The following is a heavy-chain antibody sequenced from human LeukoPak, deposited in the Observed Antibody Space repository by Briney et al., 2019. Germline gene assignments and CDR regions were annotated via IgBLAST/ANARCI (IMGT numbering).Heavy chain of an antibody. D-gene: IGHD1-26*01. CDR2: IYSGGST. CDR3: ARGLYSYGMDV. CDR1: GFTGSNNY. V-gene: IGHV3-53*01. J-gene: IGHJ6*02. Sequence: GGSLRLSCAASGFTGSNNYVSWVRQAPGMGLEWVSVIYSGGSTYYADSVKGRFTISRDNSKNTLYLQMNSLRAEDTAVYYCARGLYSYGMDVWGQGTTVTVSS.